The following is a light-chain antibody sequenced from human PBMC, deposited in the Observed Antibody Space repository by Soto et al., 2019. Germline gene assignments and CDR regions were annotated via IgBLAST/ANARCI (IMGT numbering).Light chain of an antibody. CDR1: QSVSSSY. V-gene: IGKV3-20*01. J-gene: IGKJ3*01. CDR3: QESGSSFT. CDR2: GPS. Sequence: EIVLTQSPGTLSLSPGERATLSCRASQSVSSSYLAWYMQKPGQAPRLLIYGPSSRATGITDRFRGIGSGTYVTLTSSRLEPDDFALYYGQESGSSFTFCPGTKVDIK.